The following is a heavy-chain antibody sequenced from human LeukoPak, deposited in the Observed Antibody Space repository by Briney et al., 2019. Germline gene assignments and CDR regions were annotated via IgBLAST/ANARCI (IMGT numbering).Heavy chain of an antibody. CDR1: GSTFSGYW. CDR3: ARNPPDYGDSRGDY. CDR2: INSDGSTT. D-gene: IGHD4-17*01. V-gene: IGHV3-74*01. J-gene: IGHJ4*02. Sequence: PGGSLRLSCAASGSTFSGYWMHWVRQAPGKGLVWVSRINSDGSTTSYADSVKGRFTISRDNAKNTLYLQMNSLRAEDTAVYYCARNPPDYGDSRGDYWGQGTLVTVSS.